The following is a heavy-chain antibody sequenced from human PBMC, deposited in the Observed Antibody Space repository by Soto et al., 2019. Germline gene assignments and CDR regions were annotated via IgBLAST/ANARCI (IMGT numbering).Heavy chain of an antibody. CDR1: GGSISSGGYY. V-gene: IGHV4-31*03. CDR3: ARAEAIFGVVIINAFDI. CDR2: IYYSGST. J-gene: IGHJ3*02. Sequence: PSETLSLTCTVSGGSISSGGYYWSWIRQHPGKGLEWIGYIYYSGSTYYNPSLKSRVTISVGTSKNQFSLKLSSVTAADTAVYYCARAEAIFGVVIINAFDIWGQGTMVTVSS. D-gene: IGHD3-3*01.